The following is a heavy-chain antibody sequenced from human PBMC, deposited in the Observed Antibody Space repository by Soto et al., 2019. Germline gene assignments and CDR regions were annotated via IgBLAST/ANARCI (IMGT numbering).Heavy chain of an antibody. CDR3: GPRGAVADPRGY. CDR1: GGSFSDFY. D-gene: IGHD6-19*01. CDR2: INHSGST. Sequence: SETLSLTCAVYGGSFSDFYWTWMRQLPGKGLEWIGEINHSGSTNYNPSLKSRVAISVDTSKNQFSLNLRSVTAADTAVYYCGPRGAVADPRGYWGQGTLVTVSS. J-gene: IGHJ4*02. V-gene: IGHV4-34*01.